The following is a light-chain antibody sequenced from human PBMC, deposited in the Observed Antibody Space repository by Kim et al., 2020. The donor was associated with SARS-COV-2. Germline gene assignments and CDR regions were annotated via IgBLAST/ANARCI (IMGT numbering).Light chain of an antibody. V-gene: IGLV1-44*01. CDR3: AAWDDSLNVYV. CDR1: SSNIGSNT. CDR2: TNN. J-gene: IGLJ1*01. Sequence: ELTQPPSESGTPGQRVTISCSGSSSNIGSNTVSWYLHLPGTAPKLLMDTNNPRPSGVPDRFSGSKSGTSASLAIAGLQSEDEGDYYCAAWDDSLNVYVFGSGTKVTVL.